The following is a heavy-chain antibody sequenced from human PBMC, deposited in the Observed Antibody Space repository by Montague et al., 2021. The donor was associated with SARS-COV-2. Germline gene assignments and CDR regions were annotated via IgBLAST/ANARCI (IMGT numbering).Heavy chain of an antibody. D-gene: IGHD3-10*01. Sequence: TLSLTCSVSSGSISTGHHWSWIRQHPMKGLEWIGYIYYSGSTYYNPPFKGRVTISIDTAKNQFSLELTSMTAADTAVYYCARDHGQWFGELWGHGLDVGGQGTTVIVSS. J-gene: IGHJ6*02. CDR2: IYYSGST. V-gene: IGHV4-31*03. CDR1: SGSISTGHH. CDR3: ARDHGQWFGELWGHGLDV.